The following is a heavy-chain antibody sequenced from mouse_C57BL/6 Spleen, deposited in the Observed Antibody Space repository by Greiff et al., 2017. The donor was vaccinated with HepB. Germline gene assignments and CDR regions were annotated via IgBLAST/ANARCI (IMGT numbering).Heavy chain of an antibody. D-gene: IGHD1-1*01. CDR3: ASGYGSSSWFAY. CDR1: GYSFTGYY. J-gene: IGHJ3*01. V-gene: IGHV1-42*01. Sequence: EVQLLQSGPELVKPGASVKISCKASGYSFTGYYMNWVKQSPEKSLEWIGEINPSTGGTTYNQKFKAKATLTVDKSSSTAYMQLKSLTSEDSAVYYCASGYGSSSWFAYWGQGTLVTVSA. CDR2: INPSTGGT.